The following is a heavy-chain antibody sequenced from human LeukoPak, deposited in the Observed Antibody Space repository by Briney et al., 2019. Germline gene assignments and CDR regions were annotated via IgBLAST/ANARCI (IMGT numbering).Heavy chain of an antibody. CDR2: IYWNDDK. Sequence: SGPTLVKPTQTLTLTCTFSGFSLSTSGVGVGWIRQPPGKALEWLALIYWNDDKRYSPSLKSRLTITKDTSKNQVVLTMTNMDPVDTATYYCARFITMVREVIQRDFDYWGQGTLVTVSS. D-gene: IGHD3-10*01. CDR1: GFSLSTSGVG. V-gene: IGHV2-5*01. J-gene: IGHJ4*02. CDR3: ARFITMVREVIQRDFDY.